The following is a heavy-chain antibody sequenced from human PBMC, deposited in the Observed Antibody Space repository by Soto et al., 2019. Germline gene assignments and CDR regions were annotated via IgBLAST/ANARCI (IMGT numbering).Heavy chain of an antibody. D-gene: IGHD3-10*01. J-gene: IGHJ4*02. V-gene: IGHV1-69*08. Sequence: QVQLVQSGAEVKKPGSSVKVSCKASGGTFSPYTINWVRQAPGQGIEWMGRIIPFHGVTNYAQKFQARVTITADKSTSTAYMELSGLRFEDTAMYYCTRDWEITVSTWSFGGFWGRGTLVTVSS. CDR3: TRDWEITVSTWSFGGF. CDR2: IIPFHGVT. CDR1: GGTFSPYT.